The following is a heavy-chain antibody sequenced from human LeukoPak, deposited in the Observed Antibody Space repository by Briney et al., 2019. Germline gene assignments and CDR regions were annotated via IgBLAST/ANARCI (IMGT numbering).Heavy chain of an antibody. CDR2: INHSGST. J-gene: IGHJ6*03. V-gene: IGHV4-34*01. CDR1: GGSFSGYY. Sequence: PSETLSLTCAVYGGSFSGYYWSWIRQPPGKGLEWIGEINHSGSTNYNPSLKSRVTISVDTSKNQFSLKLSSVTAADTAVYYCARDRPGHYYYYMDVWGKGTTVTVSS. CDR3: ARDRPGHYYYYMDV.